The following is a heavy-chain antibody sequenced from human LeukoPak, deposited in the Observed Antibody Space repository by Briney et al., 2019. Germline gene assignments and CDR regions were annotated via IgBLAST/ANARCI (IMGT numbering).Heavy chain of an antibody. CDR1: GFTFSSYS. Sequence: PGGSLRLSCAASGFTFSSYSMNWVRQAAGKGLEWASSISSSSSYIYYADSVKGRFTISRDNAKNSLYLQMNSLRAEDTAVYYCARDTSIAARPYYMDVWGKGTTVTVSS. V-gene: IGHV3-21*01. D-gene: IGHD6-6*01. J-gene: IGHJ6*03. CDR3: ARDTSIAARPYYMDV. CDR2: ISSSSSYI.